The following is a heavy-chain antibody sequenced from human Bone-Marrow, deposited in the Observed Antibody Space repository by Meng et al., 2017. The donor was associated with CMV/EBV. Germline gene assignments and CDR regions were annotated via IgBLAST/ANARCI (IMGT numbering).Heavy chain of an antibody. V-gene: IGHV1-69*10. D-gene: IGHD4-23*01. CDR3: ARDYVDYGGNGGMDV. Sequence: VKVSCKASGGTFSSYAISWVRQAPGQGLEWMGGIIPILGIANYAQKFQGRVTITADKSTSTAYMELSSLRSEDTAVYYCARDYVDYGGNGGMDVWGQGTTVTVSS. CDR1: GGTFSSYA. J-gene: IGHJ6*02. CDR2: IIPILGIA.